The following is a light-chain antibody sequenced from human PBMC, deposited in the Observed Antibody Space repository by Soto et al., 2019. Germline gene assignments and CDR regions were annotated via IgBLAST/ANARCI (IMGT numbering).Light chain of an antibody. CDR1: QSVSNN. J-gene: IGKJ1*01. V-gene: IGKV3-15*01. CDR2: GAS. Sequence: IVMTQSPATLSVFTGGRASLSCRASQSVSNNLAWYQKKPGQAPRLLIYGASTRAAGISVRFSGSGSGTEFPLIISSLQSDDSADYYCQQYHNAVSTFAQGTKVEI. CDR3: QQYHNAVST.